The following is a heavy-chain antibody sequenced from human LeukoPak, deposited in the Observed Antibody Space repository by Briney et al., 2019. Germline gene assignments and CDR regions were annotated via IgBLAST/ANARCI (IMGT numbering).Heavy chain of an antibody. CDR1: GFTFGDHT. Sequence: SGGSLRLSCTGSGFTFGDHTMNWVRQAPGKGLEWVGFITTKPYGATPRYAASVAGRFTISRDDSRGIAYLQMNSLKIEDTAVYFCARGRIGYCSGTSCYLDSWGQGTLVTVSS. V-gene: IGHV3-49*04. CDR3: ARGRIGYCSGTSCYLDS. J-gene: IGHJ4*02. D-gene: IGHD2-2*01. CDR2: ITTKPYGATP.